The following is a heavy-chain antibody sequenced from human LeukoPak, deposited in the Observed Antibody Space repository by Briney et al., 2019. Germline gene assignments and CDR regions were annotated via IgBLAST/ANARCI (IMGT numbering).Heavy chain of an antibody. D-gene: IGHD3-22*01. J-gene: IGHJ1*01. CDR3: AKDSDYYHSSGYYYAYFQH. CDR1: GFTFSTYS. Sequence: GGSLRLSCAVSGFTFSTYSMNWVRRAPGKGLEWVSYISSSSSTIYYADSVKGRFTISRDNAKNSLYLQMNGLRDEDTAVYYCAKDSDYYHSSGYYYAYFQHWGQGTLVTVSS. CDR2: ISSSSSTI. V-gene: IGHV3-48*02.